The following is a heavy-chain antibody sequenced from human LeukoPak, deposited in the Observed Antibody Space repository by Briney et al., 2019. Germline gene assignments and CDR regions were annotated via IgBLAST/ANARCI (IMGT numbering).Heavy chain of an antibody. J-gene: IGHJ4*02. CDR3: ATTRTY. Sequence: GGSLRLSCAASGFRFRDYWMDWLRQAPGKGLEWVGRIKSKSDGGTIDYAAPVKGRFTISRDDSKNTLYLQMHSLTTEDTAVYYCATTRTYWGQGTLVTVSS. CDR1: GFRFRDYW. CDR2: IKSKSDGGTI. V-gene: IGHV3-15*07.